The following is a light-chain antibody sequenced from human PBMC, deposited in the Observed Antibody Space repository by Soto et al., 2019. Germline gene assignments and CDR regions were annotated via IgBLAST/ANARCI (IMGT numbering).Light chain of an antibody. CDR2: DVS. J-gene: IGLJ2*01. Sequence: QSALTQPASVSGSPGQSITISCTGTSSDVGGYNYVSWYQQHPGKAPKLMIYDVSNRPSGVSNRFSGSKSGNTASLTISGLQAEDEDDYYCSSYTSSSILVVFGGGTKLTVL. V-gene: IGLV2-14*01. CDR3: SSYTSSSILVV. CDR1: SSDVGGYNY.